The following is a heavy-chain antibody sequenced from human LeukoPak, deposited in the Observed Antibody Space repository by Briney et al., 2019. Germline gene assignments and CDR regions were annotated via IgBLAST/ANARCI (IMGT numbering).Heavy chain of an antibody. V-gene: IGHV3-7*01. CDR2: INPDGSER. Sequence: GGSLRLSCAASGFSFSSYYMSWVRQAPGKGLEWVALINPDGSERYYVDSVKGRFTISRDNSKNTLYLQMNSLRAEDTAVYYCAISTVTRAGDWGQGTLVTVSS. J-gene: IGHJ4*02. CDR1: GFSFSSYY. D-gene: IGHD4-17*01. CDR3: AISTVTRAGD.